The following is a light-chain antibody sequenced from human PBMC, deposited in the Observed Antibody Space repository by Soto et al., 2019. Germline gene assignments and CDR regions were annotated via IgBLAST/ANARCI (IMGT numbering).Light chain of an antibody. CDR1: SSDVGGYKY. CDR3: SSYTSSTTLVV. CDR2: EVS. V-gene: IGLV2-14*01. Sequence: QSALTQPASVSGSPGQSITISCTGTSSDVGGYKYVSWYQQHPGKAPKLMIYEVSNRPSGVSNRFSGSKSGNTASLIVSGLQAEDEADYYCSSYTSSTTLVVFGGGTKLTVL. J-gene: IGLJ2*01.